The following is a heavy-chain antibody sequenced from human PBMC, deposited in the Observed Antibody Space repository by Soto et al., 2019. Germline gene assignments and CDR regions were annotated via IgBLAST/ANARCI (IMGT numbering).Heavy chain of an antibody. CDR1: GGSISSYY. D-gene: IGHD2-15*01. J-gene: IGHJ3*02. CDR2: IYYSGST. Sequence: SETLSLTCIVSGGSISSYYWSWIRQPPGKGLEWIGYIYYSGSTNYNPSLKSRVTISVDTSKNQFSLKLSSVTAADTAVYYCARVVIFPPGYCSGGSCYAFDIWGQGTMVTVSS. V-gene: IGHV4-59*01. CDR3: ARVVIFPPGYCSGGSCYAFDI.